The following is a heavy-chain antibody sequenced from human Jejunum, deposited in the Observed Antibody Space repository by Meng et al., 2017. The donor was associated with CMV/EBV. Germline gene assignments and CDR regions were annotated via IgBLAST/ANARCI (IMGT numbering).Heavy chain of an antibody. CDR3: ARDLSSSWQHWFDP. Sequence: GFAFNSYFMTWVRPAPGKGLEWLSSISGSGHYINYANSVKGRFTISRDDAKNSLYLEMSSLRVEDTAVYYCARDLSSSWQHWFDPWGPGTQVTVSS. D-gene: IGHD6-13*01. CDR1: GFAFNSYF. J-gene: IGHJ5*02. CDR2: ISGSGHYI. V-gene: IGHV3-21*01.